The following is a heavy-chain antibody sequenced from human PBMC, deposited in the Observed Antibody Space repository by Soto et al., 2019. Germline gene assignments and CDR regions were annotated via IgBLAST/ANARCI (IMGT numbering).Heavy chain of an antibody. Sequence: EVQLLESGGGLVQPGGSLRLSCAASGYTFSDYAMTWVRQTPGKGLEWVSVISGGGGTTYYAETVKGRCTISRDNSKNTVFLPKTSLRAEGAALYYCAEDLKATLVRAYDCWGPGTLVTGSS. CDR1: GYTFSDYA. CDR2: ISGGGGTT. CDR3: AEDLKATLVRAYDC. D-gene: IGHD2-15*01. V-gene: IGHV3-23*01. J-gene: IGHJ4*02.